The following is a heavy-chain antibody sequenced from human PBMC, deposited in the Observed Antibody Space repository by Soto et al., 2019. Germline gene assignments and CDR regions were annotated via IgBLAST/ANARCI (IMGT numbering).Heavy chain of an antibody. CDR2: VYWNDDK. V-gene: IGHV2-5*01. CDR1: GFSLDNMA. D-gene: IGHD3-10*02. Sequence: QITLKESGPTLVKPTQTLTLTCTFSGFSLDNMAVGWIRQPPGKALEWLAIVYWNDDKRYSPSLETRLSITTNTSNDQVVITMTDMDPVDTATDYCAHRPRSPIILCFHSWGQGTLVTVSP. CDR3: AHRPRSPIILCFHS. J-gene: IGHJ4*02.